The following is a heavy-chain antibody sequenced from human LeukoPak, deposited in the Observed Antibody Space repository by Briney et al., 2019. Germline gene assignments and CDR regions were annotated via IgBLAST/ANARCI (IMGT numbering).Heavy chain of an antibody. D-gene: IGHD5-24*01. J-gene: IGHJ4*02. Sequence: GGSLRLSCAASGFTFSSYWMHWVRQAPGKGLVWVSRINSDGSSTSYADSVKGRFTISRDNAKNTLYLQMNSLRAEDTAVYYCGKQVEMATISMGFDYWGQGTLVTVSS. V-gene: IGHV3-74*01. CDR2: INSDGSST. CDR3: GKQVEMATISMGFDY. CDR1: GFTFSSYW.